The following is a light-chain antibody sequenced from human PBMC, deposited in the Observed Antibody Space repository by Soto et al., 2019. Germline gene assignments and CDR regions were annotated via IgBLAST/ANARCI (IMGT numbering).Light chain of an antibody. CDR1: QSLLRSNGENC. J-gene: IGKJ4*01. CDR3: MQALESPVT. CDR2: LGS. Sequence: EIVMTQSPRSLPVTPGEPASISCTSSQSLLRSNGENCLGWYLQRPGQSPQLLIHLGSSRAAGVPDRFSGSGSGTDFTLRISRVEAEDVGIYYCMQALESPVTFGGGTKVEIK. V-gene: IGKV2-28*01.